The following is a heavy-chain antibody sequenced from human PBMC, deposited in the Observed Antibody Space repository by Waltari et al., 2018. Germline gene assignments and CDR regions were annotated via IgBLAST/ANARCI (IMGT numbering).Heavy chain of an antibody. CDR1: GGSISSSSYY. V-gene: IGHV4-39*07. CDR2: LYYSGST. Sequence: QLQLQESGPGLVKPSETLSLTCTVSGGSISSSSYYWGWIRQPPGKGLEWSGSLYYSGSTYYNPSRKSRVTISVDTSKNQFSLKLSSVTAADTAVYYCAREAGSSSSSPLDYWGQGTLVTVSS. J-gene: IGHJ4*02. D-gene: IGHD6-6*01. CDR3: AREAGSSSSSPLDY.